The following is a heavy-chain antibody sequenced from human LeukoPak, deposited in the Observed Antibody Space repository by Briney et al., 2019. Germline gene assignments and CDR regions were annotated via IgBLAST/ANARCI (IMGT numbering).Heavy chain of an antibody. CDR3: ARPIGTSTRGLGY. CDR2: IHHSGST. V-gene: IGHV4-34*01. CDR1: GGSFSGYF. D-gene: IGHD2-2*01. J-gene: IGHJ4*02. Sequence: PSETLSLTCAVYGGSFSGYFWTWVRQPPGKGLEWIGEIHHSGSTNYNPSFKSRVSISIDTSRNQFSLKLTSVTAADTAVYYCARPIGTSTRGLGYWGQGTLVTVSS.